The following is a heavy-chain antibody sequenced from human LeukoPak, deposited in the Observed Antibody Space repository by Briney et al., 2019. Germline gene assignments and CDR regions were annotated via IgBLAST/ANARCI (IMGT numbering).Heavy chain of an antibody. CDR2: IYHSGST. V-gene: IGHV4-4*02. CDR1: GGSISSSNW. D-gene: IGHD3-10*01. CDR3: ARRPSGTGSYYYYYMDV. Sequence: SETPSLTCAVSGGSISSSNWWSWVRQPPGKGLEWIGEIYHSGSTNYNPSLKSRVTISVDKSKNQFSLKLSSVTAADTAVYYCARRPSGTGSYYYYYMDVWGKGTTVTVSS. J-gene: IGHJ6*03.